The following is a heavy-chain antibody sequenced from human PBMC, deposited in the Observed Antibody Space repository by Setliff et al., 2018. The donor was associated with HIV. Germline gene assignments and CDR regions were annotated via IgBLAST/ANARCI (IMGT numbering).Heavy chain of an antibody. CDR3: ATVYGYTYQRGGWLDP. D-gene: IGHD5-12*01. J-gene: IGHJ5*02. CDR1: GYTFSDHY. CDR2: IIPIFSTT. V-gene: IGHV1-69*13. Sequence: SVKVSCKASGYTFSDHYIHWVRQAPGQGLEWMGEIIPIFSTTNYAQRFRGRVTITADESTDTVYLEMSSLRYEDTAIYYCATVYGYTYQRGGWLDPWGQGTRVTVSS.